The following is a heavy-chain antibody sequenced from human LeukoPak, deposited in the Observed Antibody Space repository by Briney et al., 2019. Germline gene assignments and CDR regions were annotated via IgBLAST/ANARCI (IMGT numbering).Heavy chain of an antibody. CDR3: ARGSRNYDSSGYYLSNFDY. CDR1: GFTFSSYA. Sequence: GRSLRLSCAASGFTFSSYAMHWVCQAPGKGLEWVAVISYDGSNKYYADSVKGRFTISRDNSKNTLYLQMNSLRAEDTAVYYCARGSRNYDSSGYYLSNFDYWGQGTLVTVSS. CDR2: ISYDGSNK. J-gene: IGHJ4*02. D-gene: IGHD3-22*01. V-gene: IGHV3-30*04.